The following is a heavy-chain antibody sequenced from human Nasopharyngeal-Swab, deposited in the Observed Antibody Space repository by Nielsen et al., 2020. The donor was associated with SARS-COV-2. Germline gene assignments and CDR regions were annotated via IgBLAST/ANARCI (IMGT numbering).Heavy chain of an antibody. V-gene: IGHV3-30-3*01. Sequence: GESLKISCAASGFTFSNYATHWVRQAPGKGLEWVAVISYDGSNKYYADSVKGRFTISRDNSKNTLYLQMNSLRAEDTAVYYCARARGSSGYYYDYYYYMDVWGKGTTVTVSS. D-gene: IGHD3-22*01. CDR2: ISYDGSNK. J-gene: IGHJ6*03. CDR1: GFTFSNYA. CDR3: ARARGSSGYYYDYYYYMDV.